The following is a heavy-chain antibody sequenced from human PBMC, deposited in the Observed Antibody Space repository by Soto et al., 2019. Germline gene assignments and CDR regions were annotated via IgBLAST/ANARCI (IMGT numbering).Heavy chain of an antibody. V-gene: IGHV4-30-4*01. CDR1: GGSIISGDYS. CDR3: GKATGISYYYSGVEG. D-gene: IGHD6-13*01. Sequence: PSETLSLTCTVSGGSIISGDYSCSWILHPPGKGLEWIGYIYYSVSTYYNPSLESRVTISVDTSKNHFPLQLSSVTPADTAGYFGGKATGISYYYSGVEGWGQGSTVTVSS. J-gene: IGHJ6*02. CDR2: IYYSVST.